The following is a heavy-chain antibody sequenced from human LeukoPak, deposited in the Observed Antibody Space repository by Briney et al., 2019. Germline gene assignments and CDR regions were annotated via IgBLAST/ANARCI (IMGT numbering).Heavy chain of an antibody. J-gene: IGHJ4*02. CDR1: GDSITSHY. CDR2: IYYTGII. CDR3: ARSVDYFDNTGPHMMFDY. V-gene: IGHV4-59*07. D-gene: IGHD3-22*01. Sequence: SDTLSPTCNVSGDSITSHYWNWIRQPPGKGLEWIGYIYYTGIIKYNPSLTSRVSMSVDTSKNQFFLKMKSVTAADTAVYHCARSVDYFDNTGPHMMFDYWGQGSLVTVSS.